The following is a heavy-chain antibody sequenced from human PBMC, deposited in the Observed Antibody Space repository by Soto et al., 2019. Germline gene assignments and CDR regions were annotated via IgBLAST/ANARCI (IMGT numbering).Heavy chain of an antibody. CDR3: ARGDDGLVDY. CDR1: GGTFSSYT. V-gene: IGHV1-69*02. Sequence: QVQLVHFGAGVKRPGSWVKVPCKASGGTFSSYTIAWVQQAPGQGLEWMGRIIPILGIANYAQKFQGRVTITADKSTSTAYMELSSLRSEDTAVYYCARGDDGLVDYWGQGTLVTVSS. CDR2: IIPILGIA. D-gene: IGHD2-21*02. J-gene: IGHJ4*02.